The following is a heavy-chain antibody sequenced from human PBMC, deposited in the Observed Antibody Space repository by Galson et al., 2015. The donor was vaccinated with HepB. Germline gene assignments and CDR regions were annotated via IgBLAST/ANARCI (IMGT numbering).Heavy chain of an antibody. Sequence: SVKVSCKASGDALRNLAINWVRQAPGQGLEWMGGIVPIIGTGNYAQKFQDRLTIVADKSTSTNYMELRSLRSEDTAVYYCAREGDGAYFDYWGQGPRSPSP. D-gene: IGHD3-16*01. J-gene: IGHJ4*02. CDR1: GDALRNLA. CDR3: AREGDGAYFDY. CDR2: IVPIIGTG. V-gene: IGHV1-69*06.